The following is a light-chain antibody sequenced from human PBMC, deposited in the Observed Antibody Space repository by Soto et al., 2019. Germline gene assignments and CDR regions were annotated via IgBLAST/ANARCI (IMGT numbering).Light chain of an antibody. V-gene: IGLV2-14*01. CDR1: SSDFGAYNY. J-gene: IGLJ3*02. Sequence: QCVLTQPASVSGSPGQSITISCTGTSSDFGAYNYVSWYQRHPGKAPKLMIYDISNRPSGVSNRSYGSNSGNTASLTISGLHEEDEADYYCGSYTGSRRWVFGGGTKLTVL. CDR3: GSYTGSRRWV. CDR2: DIS.